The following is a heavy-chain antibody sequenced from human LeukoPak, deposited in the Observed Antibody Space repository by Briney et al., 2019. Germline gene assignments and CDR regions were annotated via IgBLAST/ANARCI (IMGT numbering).Heavy chain of an antibody. CDR1: GGSFSGYF. J-gene: IGHJ5*02. D-gene: IGHD3-22*01. V-gene: IGHV4-34*01. CDR3: AREGGIVVS. CDR2: VSDSGRT. Sequence: SETLSLTCGVYGGSFSGYFWSWIRQPPGKGLEWIGEVSDSGRTNCKSSLKSRVTISLDTSKNQLSLKVNSVTAADTAVYYCAREGGIVVSWGQGTLVTVSS.